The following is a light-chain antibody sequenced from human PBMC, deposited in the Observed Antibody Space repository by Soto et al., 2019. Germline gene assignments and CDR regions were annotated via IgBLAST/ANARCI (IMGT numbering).Light chain of an antibody. CDR3: AAWDDSLSGPV. J-gene: IGLJ2*01. V-gene: IGLV1-47*01. Sequence: QSVLTQPPSMFGTPGQRVAISCSGGSSNVGRNYVYWYQQLPGTAPKLLISRNDQRPSGVPDRFSGSKSGTSGSLAISGLRSEDVADYYCAAWDDSLSGPVFGGGTKLTVL. CDR2: RND. CDR1: SSNVGRNY.